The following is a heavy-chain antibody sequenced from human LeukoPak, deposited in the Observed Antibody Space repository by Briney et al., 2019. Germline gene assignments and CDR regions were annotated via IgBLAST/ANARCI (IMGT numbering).Heavy chain of an antibody. Sequence: PSETLSLTCAVSGDSITSGGYYWSWIRQPPGKGLEWIGYIYHSGTTYYNPSLKSRVTISVDTSMGQFSLKLNSVTGADTAVYYCARGRGHSTFDIWGQGTMVTVSS. D-gene: IGHD3-10*01. V-gene: IGHV4-30-2*01. J-gene: IGHJ3*02. CDR3: ARGRGHSTFDI. CDR2: IYHSGTT. CDR1: GDSITSGGYY.